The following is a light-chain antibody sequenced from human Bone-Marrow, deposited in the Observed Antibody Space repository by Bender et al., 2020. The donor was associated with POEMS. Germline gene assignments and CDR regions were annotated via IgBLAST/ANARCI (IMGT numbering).Light chain of an antibody. V-gene: IGLV2-23*02. Sequence: QSALTQPASVSGSPGQSITISCTGTSSDIGSYKHVSWYQQHPGKAPKLIVFDVSDRPSGVSNRLSGSKSGNTASLTISGLQAEDEAAYYCCSYAGSSTLLVFGGGTKLTVL. CDR1: SSDIGSYKH. J-gene: IGLJ2*01. CDR3: CSYAGSSTLLV. CDR2: DVS.